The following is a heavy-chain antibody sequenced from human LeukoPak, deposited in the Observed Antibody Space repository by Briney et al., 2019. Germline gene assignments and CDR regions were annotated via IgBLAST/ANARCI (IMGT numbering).Heavy chain of an antibody. Sequence: SVKVSCKASGYTFTSYGISWVRQAPGQGLEWMGRIIPIFGTANYAQKFQGRVTITTDESTSTAYMELSSLRSEDTAVYYCAGSSAGELDYWGQGTLVTVSS. J-gene: IGHJ4*02. CDR3: AGSSAGELDY. D-gene: IGHD1-7*01. CDR1: GYTFTSYG. V-gene: IGHV1-69*05. CDR2: IIPIFGTA.